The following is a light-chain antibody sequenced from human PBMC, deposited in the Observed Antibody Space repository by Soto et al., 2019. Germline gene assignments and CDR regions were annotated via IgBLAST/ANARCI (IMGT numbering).Light chain of an antibody. V-gene: IGKV1-5*03. J-gene: IGKJ2*01. Sequence: DIQMTQSPSTLSASVGDRVTITCRASQSISTWLAWYQQKPGKAPKLLIYKASSLRNGVPSRFSSSGSGTEFTLTIYSLQPDDFASYYCQQYNGYPHTFGQGTKLAIK. CDR2: KAS. CDR3: QQYNGYPHT. CDR1: QSISTW.